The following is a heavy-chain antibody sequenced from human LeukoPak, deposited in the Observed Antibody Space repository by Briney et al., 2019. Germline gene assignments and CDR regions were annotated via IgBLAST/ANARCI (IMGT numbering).Heavy chain of an antibody. V-gene: IGHV3-30*04. CDR2: ISYDGSNK. Sequence: GGSLRLSCAASGFTFSSYAMHWVRQAPGKGLEWVAVISYDGSNKYYADSVKGRFTISRDNSKNTLYLQMNSLRAEDTAVYYCASLYSSSSGLDYWGQGTLVTVSS. D-gene: IGHD6-6*01. J-gene: IGHJ4*02. CDR1: GFTFSSYA. CDR3: ASLYSSSSGLDY.